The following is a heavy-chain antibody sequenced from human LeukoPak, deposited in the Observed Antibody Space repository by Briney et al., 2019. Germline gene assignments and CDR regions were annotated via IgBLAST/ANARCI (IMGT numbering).Heavy chain of an antibody. CDR3: ARVASSGYYHVGYFDY. J-gene: IGHJ4*02. V-gene: IGHV4-61*02. CDR1: GGSISSGSYY. CDR2: IYTSGST. D-gene: IGHD3-22*01. Sequence: SQTLSLTCTVSGGSISSGSYYWSWIRQPAGKGLEWIGRIYTSGSTNYNPSLKSRVTISVDTSKNQFSLKLSSVTAADTAVYYCARVASSGYYHVGYFDYWGQGTLVTVSS.